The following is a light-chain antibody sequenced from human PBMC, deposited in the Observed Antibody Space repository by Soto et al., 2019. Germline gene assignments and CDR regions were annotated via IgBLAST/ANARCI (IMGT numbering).Light chain of an antibody. Sequence: QSALTQPASVSGSPGQSITISCPGTRSAVGGYNYVSWYQHHSGKAPKVMIYDVSNRPSGVSNRFSGSKSGNTASLTISGLQAEDEADYYCSSYTTSSTLVFGGGTKLTVL. CDR2: DVS. CDR3: SSYTTSSTLV. V-gene: IGLV2-14*03. J-gene: IGLJ2*01. CDR1: RSAVGGYNY.